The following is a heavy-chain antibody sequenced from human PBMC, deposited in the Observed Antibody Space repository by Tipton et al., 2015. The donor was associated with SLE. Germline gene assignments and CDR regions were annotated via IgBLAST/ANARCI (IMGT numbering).Heavy chain of an antibody. Sequence: SLRLSCAASGLPFRNFWMSWVRQAPGKGLEWVANIKEDGSDKNYVDSVRGRFTISRDNAKDSMFLQMNNLRGEDTAQYYCAREISSGAFDYWGRGIQVTVSS. CDR2: IKEDGSDK. CDR1: GLPFRNFW. D-gene: IGHD2-8*02. CDR3: AREISSGAFDY. V-gene: IGHV3-7*01. J-gene: IGHJ4*02.